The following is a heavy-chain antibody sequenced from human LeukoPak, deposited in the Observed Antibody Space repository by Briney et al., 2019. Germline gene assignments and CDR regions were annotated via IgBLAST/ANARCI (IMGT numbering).Heavy chain of an antibody. Sequence: GGSLRLSCAAPGFTFSSYSMNWVRQAPGKGLEWVSYISTSSTIYYADSVKGRFTISRDNAKNSLYLQMNSLRAEDTAVYYCARNTQGSYYYGMDVWGQGTTVTVSS. D-gene: IGHD3-10*01. CDR3: ARNTQGSYYYGMDV. CDR2: ISTSSTI. V-gene: IGHV3-48*01. J-gene: IGHJ6*02. CDR1: GFTFSSYS.